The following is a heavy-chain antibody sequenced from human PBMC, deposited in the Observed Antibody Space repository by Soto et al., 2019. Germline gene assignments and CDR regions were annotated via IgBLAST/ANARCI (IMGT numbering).Heavy chain of an antibody. V-gene: IGHV3-23*01. J-gene: IGHJ4*02. CDR1: GFTVSSDF. Sequence: GGSLRLSCVASGFTVSSDFMSWVRQAPGKGLEWVSTLSGGDDSTYYADSVKDRFTISRDNSKNTLYLQLNSLRAEDTAVYYCAKKYHYGSGTYLYYFDYWGQGTLVTVSS. CDR2: LSGGDDST. D-gene: IGHD3-10*01. CDR3: AKKYHYGSGTYLYYFDY.